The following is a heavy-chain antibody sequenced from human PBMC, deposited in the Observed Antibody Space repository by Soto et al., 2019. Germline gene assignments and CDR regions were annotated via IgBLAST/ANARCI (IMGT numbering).Heavy chain of an antibody. CDR1: GGSVSSGRYF. CDR3: ARDRAGIGEPFRTFDY. CDR2: VSDSGNT. Sequence: SETLSLTCTVSGGSVSSGRYFWSWIRQPPGKGLEWIGYVSDSGNTNSNPSLKSRVSISRDTAKNQFSLKLTSAIPADTAVYYCARDRAGIGEPFRTFDYWGQGILVTVSS. J-gene: IGHJ4*02. D-gene: IGHD3-10*01. V-gene: IGHV4-61*01.